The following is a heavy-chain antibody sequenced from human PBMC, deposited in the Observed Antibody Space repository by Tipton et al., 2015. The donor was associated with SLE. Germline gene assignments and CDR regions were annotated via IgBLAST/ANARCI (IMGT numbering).Heavy chain of an antibody. V-gene: IGHV3-48*03. CDR2: ISSSGSTI. CDR3: ARSLTYYYDSSGYYPGYFDL. D-gene: IGHD3-22*01. Sequence: SLRLSCAASGFTFSSYEMNWVRQAPGKGLEWVSYISSSGSTIYYADSVKGRFIISRDNAKNSLYLQMNSLRAEDTAVYYCARSLTYYYDSSGYYPGYFDLWGRGTLVTVSS. J-gene: IGHJ2*01. CDR1: GFTFSSYE.